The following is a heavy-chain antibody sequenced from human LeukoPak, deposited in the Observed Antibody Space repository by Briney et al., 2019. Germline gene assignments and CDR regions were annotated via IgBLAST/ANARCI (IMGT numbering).Heavy chain of an antibody. D-gene: IGHD3-10*02. CDR1: GFTFSSYA. Sequence: PGGSLRLSCAASGFTFSSYAMSWVRQAPGKGLEWVSAISGSGGSTYYADSVKGRFTISRDNAKDSLYLQMNSLRAEDTAVYYCASALFANGREEGYYWGQGTLVTVSS. CDR2: ISGSGGST. J-gene: IGHJ4*02. V-gene: IGHV3-23*01. CDR3: ASALFANGREEGYY.